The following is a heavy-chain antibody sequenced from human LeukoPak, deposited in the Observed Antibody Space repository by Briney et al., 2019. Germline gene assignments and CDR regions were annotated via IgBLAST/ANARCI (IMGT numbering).Heavy chain of an antibody. Sequence: AGGSLRLSCAASGFIFTNYATHWVRQAPGKGLEYVSAISSAGGRTYYANSVKGRFTISRDNPKNTLSLQMGSLRAEDMAVYYCARGYGSGSYYSCPFDYWGQGTLVTVSS. CDR3: ARGYGSGSYYSCPFDY. J-gene: IGHJ4*02. V-gene: IGHV3-64*01. CDR1: GFIFTNYA. CDR2: ISSAGGRT. D-gene: IGHD3-10*01.